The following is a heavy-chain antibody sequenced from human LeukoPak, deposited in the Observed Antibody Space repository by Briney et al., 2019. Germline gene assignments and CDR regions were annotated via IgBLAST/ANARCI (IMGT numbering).Heavy chain of an antibody. D-gene: IGHD2-2*02. CDR1: GFSFSDYA. V-gene: IGHV3-23*01. CDR3: AKDKYTIQRNFFDY. J-gene: IGHJ4*02. CDR2: ISGSGGVT. Sequence: GGSLRLSCAASGFSFSDYAMIWVRQAPGKGLEWVSAISGSGGVTYHAESVKGRFTISRDNSKNTLYLQMNSLRAEDTAVYYCAKDKYTIQRNFFDYWGQRTLVTVSS.